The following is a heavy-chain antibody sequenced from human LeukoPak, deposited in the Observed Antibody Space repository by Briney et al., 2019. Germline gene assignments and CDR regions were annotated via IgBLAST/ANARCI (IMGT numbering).Heavy chain of an antibody. V-gene: IGHV3-23*01. CDR2: ISSSGNA. J-gene: IGHJ4*02. CDR3: VKGRISEDGLDF. CDR1: GFTFSRSA. D-gene: IGHD6-13*01. Sequence: GGSLRLSCAASGFTFSRSAMTWVRQTPGKGLDWVSSISSSGNAYYADSVKGRFTISRDNSKNMLYLQMNSLGAEDTAVYYCVKGRISEDGLDFWGQGTLVTVSS.